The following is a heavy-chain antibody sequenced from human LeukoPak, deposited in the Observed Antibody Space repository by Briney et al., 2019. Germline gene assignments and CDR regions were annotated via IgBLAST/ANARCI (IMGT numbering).Heavy chain of an antibody. CDR3: ARSEHWTNERLYYFDY. V-gene: IGHV4-31*03. J-gene: IGHJ4*02. CDR1: AGSMSSSNHY. CDR2: IYYSGST. D-gene: IGHD1-1*01. Sequence: SETLSLTCTVSAGSMSSSNHYWGWIRQPPGKGLEWIGYIYYSGSTYYNPSLKSRVTISVDTSKNQFSLKLSSVTAADTAVYYCARSEHWTNERLYYFDYWGQGTLVTVSS.